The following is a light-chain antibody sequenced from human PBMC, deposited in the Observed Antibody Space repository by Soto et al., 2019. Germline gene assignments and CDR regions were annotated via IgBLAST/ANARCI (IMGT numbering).Light chain of an antibody. CDR2: DVS. V-gene: IGKV3-20*01. CDR1: QSVPISC. J-gene: IGKJ4*01. Sequence: EIVLTQSPGTLSLSPGDRATLFCRASQSVPISCLAWYQQKPGQAPRLLIYDVSSRATGIPDRFSGSESGTDFTLTISRLEPEDFAVYYCHQYGAAPLTFGGGTKV. CDR3: HQYGAAPLT.